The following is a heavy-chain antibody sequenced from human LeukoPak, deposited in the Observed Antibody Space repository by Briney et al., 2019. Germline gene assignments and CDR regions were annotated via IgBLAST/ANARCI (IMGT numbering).Heavy chain of an antibody. Sequence: SETLSLTCTVSAGSISSSDYYWGWIRQSPGKGLEWIGRISYSGNTYYNPSLKSRVTISVDTSENQFSLRLRSVTAADTAMYYCARRKGGSDYIEFWGQGTLVTVSS. V-gene: IGHV4-39*07. CDR1: AGSISSSDYY. CDR3: ARRKGGSDYIEF. D-gene: IGHD6-19*01. J-gene: IGHJ4*02. CDR2: ISYSGNT.